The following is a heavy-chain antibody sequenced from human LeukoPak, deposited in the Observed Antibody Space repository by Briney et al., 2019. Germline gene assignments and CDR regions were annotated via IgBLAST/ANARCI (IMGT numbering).Heavy chain of an antibody. CDR1: GFTFSGYA. D-gene: IGHD4-17*01. V-gene: IGHV3-48*03. CDR3: AKSDPYGDSLIEI. CDR2: ISSSGGTI. Sequence: GGSLRLSCAASGFTFSGYAMNWVRQAPGKGLEWLSHISSSGGTIYYADSVKGRLTVSRNNAKNSLYLQMNSLRAEDTAVYYCAKSDPYGDSLIEIWGEGALVTVSS. J-gene: IGHJ4*02.